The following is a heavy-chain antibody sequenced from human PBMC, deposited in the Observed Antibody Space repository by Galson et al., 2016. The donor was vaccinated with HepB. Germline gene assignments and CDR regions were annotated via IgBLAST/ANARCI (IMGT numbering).Heavy chain of an antibody. J-gene: IGHJ6*02. CDR1: GLTFSEYS. CDR2: IWFDGSNK. D-gene: IGHD6-6*01. CDR3: GRDRVGVAARLGYFYYGMDV. Sequence: SLRLSCAASGLTFSEYSFHWVRQAPGKGLEWVAVIWFDGSNKYYLDSVKGRFTISRDDSKSTVYLQMNSLRVDDTGIYYCGRDRVGVAARLGYFYYGMDVWGQGTTVVVSS. V-gene: IGHV3-30*12.